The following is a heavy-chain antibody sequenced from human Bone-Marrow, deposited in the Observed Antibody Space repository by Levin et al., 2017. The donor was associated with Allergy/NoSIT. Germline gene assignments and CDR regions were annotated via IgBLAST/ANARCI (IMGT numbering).Heavy chain of an antibody. CDR3: ARDHYGSGTLYYFDY. J-gene: IGHJ4*02. CDR1: GFTFSAYA. V-gene: IGHV3-69-1*01. CDR2: ISTGSNI. Sequence: ETLSLTCAASGFTFSAYAMNWVRQAPGEGLEWVASISTGSNIFYADAVAGRFTISRDNAKNSLHLQMTSLRAEDTAVYYCARDHYGSGTLYYFDYWGQGTLVSVSS. D-gene: IGHD3-10*01.